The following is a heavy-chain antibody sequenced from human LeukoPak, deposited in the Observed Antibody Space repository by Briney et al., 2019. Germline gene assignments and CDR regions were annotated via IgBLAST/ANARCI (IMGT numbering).Heavy chain of an antibody. CDR1: GGSISSYY. CDR2: IYYSGGT. V-gene: IGHV4-59*08. J-gene: IGHJ4*02. CDR3: ARQPHIVGAAFDY. D-gene: IGHD1-26*01. Sequence: SETLSLTCTVSGGSISSYYWSWIRQPPGKGLEWIGYIYYSGGTNYNPSLKSRVTISVDTSKNQFSLKLSSVTAADTAVYYCARQPHIVGAAFDYWGQGTLVTVSS.